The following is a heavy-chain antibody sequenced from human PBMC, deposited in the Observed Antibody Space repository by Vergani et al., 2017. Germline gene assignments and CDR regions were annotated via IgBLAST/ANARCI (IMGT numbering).Heavy chain of an antibody. V-gene: IGHV1-8*03. CDR1: GYTFTSDE. CDR3: ATLPEGAFDI. D-gene: IGHD2-2*01. J-gene: IGHJ3*02. Sequence: QVQLVQSGAEVKKPGASVRVSCKASGYTFTSDEINWVRQAPGQGLEWMGWMNPNSGNTGYAQQLQGRLTITRDTSITTAYMELSSLRSEDTAVYYCATLPEGAFDIWGQGTMVTVSS. CDR2: MNPNSGNT.